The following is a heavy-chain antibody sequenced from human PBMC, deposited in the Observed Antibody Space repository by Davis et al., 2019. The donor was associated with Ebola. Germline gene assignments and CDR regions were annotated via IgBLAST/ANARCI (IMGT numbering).Heavy chain of an antibody. D-gene: IGHD3-10*01. V-gene: IGHV5-51*01. CDR2: IYPGDSDT. J-gene: IGHJ6*02. CDR3: ARMTMVRGVPLLGMDV. Sequence: GESLKISCKGSGYSFTSYWIGWVRQMPGKGLEWMGIIYPGDSDTRYSPSFQGQVTISADKSISTAYLQWSSLKASDTAMYYCARMTMVRGVPLLGMDVWGQGTTVTVSS. CDR1: GYSFTSYW.